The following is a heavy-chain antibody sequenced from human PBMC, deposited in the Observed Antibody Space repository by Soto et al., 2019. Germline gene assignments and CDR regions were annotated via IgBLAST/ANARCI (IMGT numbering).Heavy chain of an antibody. J-gene: IGHJ4*02. CDR1: GVSITSYY. V-gene: IGHV4-59*08. D-gene: IGHD6-19*01. CDR2: ISYSGNT. Sequence: QVQLQESGPGLVKPSETLSLTCTVSGVSITSYYWSWIRQSPGKGLEWIGFISYSGNTNYNPFLKSRVIISRDTSRNEFSLRLTSVTAADTAVYYCATSSGPQSPIGDHWGQGTLVTVSS. CDR3: ATSSGPQSPIGDH.